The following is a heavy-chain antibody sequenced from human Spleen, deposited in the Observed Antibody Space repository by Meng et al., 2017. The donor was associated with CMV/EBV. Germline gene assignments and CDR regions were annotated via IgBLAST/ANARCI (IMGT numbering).Heavy chain of an antibody. Sequence: QVQLTEAGPGLVKPSETLSLTCTVSGGSISSYYWSWIRQPAGKGLEWIGRIYTSGSTNYNPSLKSRVTMSVDTSKNQFSLKLSSVTAADTAVYYCARVIAVAGKVLWFDPWGQGTLVTVSS. CDR3: ARVIAVAGKVLWFDP. CDR1: GGSISSYY. V-gene: IGHV4-4*07. J-gene: IGHJ5*02. D-gene: IGHD6-19*01. CDR2: IYTSGST.